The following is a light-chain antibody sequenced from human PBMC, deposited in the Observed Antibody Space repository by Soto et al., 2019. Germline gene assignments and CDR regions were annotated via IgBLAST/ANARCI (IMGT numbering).Light chain of an antibody. Sequence: EIVLTQSPGTLSLSPGERATLSCRASQSVGSSYLAWYQQKPGRAPRLLIYAASTRAAGVPDRFSGSESGTDFTLTISRLEPEDFAVYYSQQYGSSLGTFGQGTKLEIK. CDR3: QQYGSSLGT. J-gene: IGKJ2*01. CDR2: AAS. CDR1: QSVGSSY. V-gene: IGKV3-20*01.